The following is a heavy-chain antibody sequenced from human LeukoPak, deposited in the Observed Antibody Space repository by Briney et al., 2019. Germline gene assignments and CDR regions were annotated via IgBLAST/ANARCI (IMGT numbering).Heavy chain of an antibody. CDR2: INTNTGNP. CDR3: ARSTWIQLWSDAFDI. V-gene: IGHV7-4-1*02. CDR1: GYTFTSYA. Sequence: ASVKVSCKASGYTFTSYAMNWVRQAPGQGLEWMGWINTNTGNPTYAQGFTGRFVFSLDTPVSTAYLQISSLKAEDTAVYYCARSTWIQLWSDAFDIWGQGTMVTVSS. D-gene: IGHD5-18*01. J-gene: IGHJ3*02.